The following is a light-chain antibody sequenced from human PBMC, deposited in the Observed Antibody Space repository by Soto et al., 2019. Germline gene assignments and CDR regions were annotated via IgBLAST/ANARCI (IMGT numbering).Light chain of an antibody. J-gene: IGLJ2*01. V-gene: IGLV1-51*01. CDR1: NSNIGNNY. Sequence: QSVLTQPPSVSAAPGQKVTISCSGNNSNIGNNYVSWYQRLPGTAPKLLIYXXXXXXXXXXXXXXXSKSGTSATLGITGLQTGDXADYYCGTWDSSLNALFGGGTKLTVL. CDR3: GTWDSSLNAL. CDR2: XXX.